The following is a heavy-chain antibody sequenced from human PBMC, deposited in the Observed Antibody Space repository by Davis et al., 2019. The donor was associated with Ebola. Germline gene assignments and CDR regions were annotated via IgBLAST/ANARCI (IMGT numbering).Heavy chain of an antibody. CDR3: ARVSIVVVPAAKDLDFDY. D-gene: IGHD2-2*01. CDR2: ISAYNGNT. V-gene: IGHV1-18*04. J-gene: IGHJ4*02. Sequence: ASVKVSCKASGYTFTSYGISWVRQAPGQGLEWMGWISAYNGNTNYAQKLQGRVTMTTDTSTSTAYMELRSLRSDDTAVYYCARVSIVVVPAAKDLDFDYWGQGTLVTVSS. CDR1: GYTFTSYG.